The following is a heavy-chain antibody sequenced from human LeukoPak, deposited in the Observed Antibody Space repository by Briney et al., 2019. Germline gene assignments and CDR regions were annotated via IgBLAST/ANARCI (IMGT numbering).Heavy chain of an antibody. V-gene: IGHV1-69*04. CDR1: GGTFSSYA. J-gene: IGHJ4*02. CDR2: IIPILGIA. Sequence: SVKVSCKASGGTFSSYAISWVRQAPGQGLEWMGRIIPILGIANYAQKFQGRVTITADKSTSTAYMELSSLRSEDTAVYYCARGRSRDYDILTGYYLLDYWGQGTLVTVSS. D-gene: IGHD3-9*01. CDR3: ARGRSRDYDILTGYYLLDY.